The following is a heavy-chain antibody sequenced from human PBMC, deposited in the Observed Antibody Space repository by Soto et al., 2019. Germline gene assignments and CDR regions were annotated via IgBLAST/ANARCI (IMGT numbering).Heavy chain of an antibody. CDR2: IYYSGST. D-gene: IGHD2-15*01. V-gene: IGHV4-39*01. Sequence: QLQLQESGPGLVKPSETLSLTCTVSGGSISSSSYYWGWIRQPPGKGLEGIGSIYYSGSTYYNPSLKSRVTISVDTSKNQFSLKLSSVTAADTAVYYCARQGVLVVVVAATPGWFDPWGQGTLVTVSS. J-gene: IGHJ5*02. CDR1: GGSISSSSYY. CDR3: ARQGVLVVVVAATPGWFDP.